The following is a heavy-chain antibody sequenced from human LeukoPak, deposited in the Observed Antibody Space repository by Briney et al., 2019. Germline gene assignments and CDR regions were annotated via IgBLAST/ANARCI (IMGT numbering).Heavy chain of an antibody. Sequence: ASVKVSCKASGYTFTSYDINWVRQATGQGLEWMGWMNPNSGNTGYAQKFQGRVTITRNTSISTAYLDLSSLRSEDTAVYYCARGWWGVEQVFDYWGQGTLVTVSS. J-gene: IGHJ4*02. D-gene: IGHD2-15*01. CDR2: MNPNSGNT. CDR3: ARGWWGVEQVFDY. V-gene: IGHV1-8*03. CDR1: GYTFTSYD.